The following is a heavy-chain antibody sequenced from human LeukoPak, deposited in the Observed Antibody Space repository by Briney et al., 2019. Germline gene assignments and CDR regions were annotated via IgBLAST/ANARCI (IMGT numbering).Heavy chain of an antibody. CDR2: ISYHGTNK. V-gene: IGHV3-30*18. J-gene: IGHJ5*02. CDR1: GFTFSSYG. Sequence: PGGSLRLSCAASGFTFSSYGMHWVRQAPGKGLEWVADISYHGTNKYYADSVKGRFTISRDNSKNTLYLQMNSLRAEDTAVYYCGKYSDYGDYLDWFDPWGQGTLVTVSS. CDR3: GKYSDYGDYLDWFDP. D-gene: IGHD4-17*01.